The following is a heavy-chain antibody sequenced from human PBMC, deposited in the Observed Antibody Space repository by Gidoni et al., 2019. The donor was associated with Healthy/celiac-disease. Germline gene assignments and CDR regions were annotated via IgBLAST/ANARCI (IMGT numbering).Heavy chain of an antibody. D-gene: IGHD4-4*01. CDR1: GGSISSGSYY. CDR3: ARGGDEENSKIQAAFDI. Sequence: QVQLQESGPGLVKPSQTLSLTCTVSGGSISSGSYYWSWIRQPAGKGLEWIGRIYTSGSTNYNPSLKSRVTISVDTSKNQFSLKLSSVTAADTAVYYCARGGDEENSKIQAAFDIWGQGTMVTVSS. V-gene: IGHV4-61*02. J-gene: IGHJ3*02. CDR2: IYTSGST.